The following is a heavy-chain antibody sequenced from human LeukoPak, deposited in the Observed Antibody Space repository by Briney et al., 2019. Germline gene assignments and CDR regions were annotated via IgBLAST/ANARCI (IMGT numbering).Heavy chain of an antibody. Sequence: SETLSLTCTVSGGSISSYYWSWIRQPPGKGLEWVGDIYYSGSTNYNPSLQSRVTISVDTSKNQFSLKLSSVTAADTAVYYCARDSYSSGWYPDAFDIWGQGTMVTVSS. D-gene: IGHD6-19*01. CDR2: IYYSGST. CDR3: ARDSYSSGWYPDAFDI. J-gene: IGHJ3*02. CDR1: GGSISSYY. V-gene: IGHV4-59*01.